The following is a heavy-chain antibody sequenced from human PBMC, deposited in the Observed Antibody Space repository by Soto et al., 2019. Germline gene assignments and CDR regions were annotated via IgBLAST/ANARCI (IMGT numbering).Heavy chain of an antibody. CDR1: GFTFSSYW. D-gene: IGHD3-10*01. Sequence: EVQLVESGGGLAQPGGSLRLSCAASGFTFSSYWMHWVRQAPGKGLEWVSRINSDGSSTSYADIVKGRFTISRDNAKNTVYLQMNSLRAEDTALYYCALWIRHYYGSDYWGQGTLVTVSS. CDR2: INSDGSST. J-gene: IGHJ4*02. V-gene: IGHV3-74*01. CDR3: ALWIRHYYGSDY.